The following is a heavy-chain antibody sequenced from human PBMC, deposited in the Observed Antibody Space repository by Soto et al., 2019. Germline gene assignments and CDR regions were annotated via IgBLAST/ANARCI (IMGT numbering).Heavy chain of an antibody. CDR3: ARDFNRKLAGWFDP. CDR2: ISSSSSYI. CDR1: GFXFSSYS. J-gene: IGHJ5*02. V-gene: IGHV3-21*01. Sequence: GXLRLSCASSGFXFSSYSMNWVRHAPGKGLEFVSSISSSSSYIYYEDSVKGRFTISRDNAKTSLYLQMNSLRAEDTAVYYCARDFNRKLAGWFDPWGQGTLGTVSS.